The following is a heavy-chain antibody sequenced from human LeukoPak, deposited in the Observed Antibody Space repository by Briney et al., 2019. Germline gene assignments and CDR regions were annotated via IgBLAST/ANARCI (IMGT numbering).Heavy chain of an antibody. CDR2: MYYSGST. CDR1: GGSISSGAYS. D-gene: IGHD3-10*01. V-gene: IGHV4-30-4*07. Sequence: SETLSLTCGVSGGSISSGAYSWSWIRQPPGKGLEWIGGMYYSGSTDYNPSLKSRVTISVDTFKNQFSLKLSSVTAADTAVYYCVRQNYYYGSGSDGPGSWFDPWGQGTLVTVSS. CDR3: VRQNYYYGSGSDGPGSWFDP. J-gene: IGHJ5*02.